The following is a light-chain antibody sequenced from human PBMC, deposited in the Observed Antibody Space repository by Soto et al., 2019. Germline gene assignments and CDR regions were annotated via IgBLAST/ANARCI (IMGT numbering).Light chain of an antibody. CDR2: GNS. CDR3: QSYDSSLSGWVV. V-gene: IGLV1-40*01. CDR1: SSNIGAGYD. Sequence: QSVPTQPPSVSGAPGQRVTISCTGSSSNIGAGYDVHWYQQLPGTAPKLLIYGNSNRPSGVPDRFSGSKSGTSASLAITGLQAEDEADYYCQSYDSSLSGWVVFGGGTKLTVL. J-gene: IGLJ2*01.